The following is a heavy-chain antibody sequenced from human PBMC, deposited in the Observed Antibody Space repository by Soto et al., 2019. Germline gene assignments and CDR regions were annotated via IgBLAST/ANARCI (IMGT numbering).Heavy chain of an antibody. CDR2: INSDGSST. CDR3: ASRYKSAGSCSFLGHNHYSSAMGV. D-gene: IGHD2-15*01. Sequence: GGSERLSCASSGFTFSSYWMHWVRQAPGKGLVWVSRINSDGSSTSYADSVMGRFTISRDNAKQALDPQMVSLSAEPMAAYYCASRYKSAGSCSFLGHNHYSSAMGVGGPGATDTISS. V-gene: IGHV3-74*01. CDR1: GFTFSSYW. J-gene: IGHJ6*02.